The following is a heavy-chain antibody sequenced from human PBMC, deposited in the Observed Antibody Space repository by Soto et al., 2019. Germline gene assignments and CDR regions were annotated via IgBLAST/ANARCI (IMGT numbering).Heavy chain of an antibody. CDR2: IKSKTDGGAT. CDR1: DFTFNNVW. CDR3: TTGRRDYYYYGLDV. V-gene: IGHV3-15*07. J-gene: IGHJ6*02. Sequence: EVQVVESGGGFVKPGGSLRLSCAVSDFTFNNVWMNWVRQAPGKGLEWVGHIKSKTDGGATDYAAPVKGRFTISRDDSKNTLYLQMNSLKTEDTAVYYCTTGRRDYYYYGLDVWGQGTTVTVSS.